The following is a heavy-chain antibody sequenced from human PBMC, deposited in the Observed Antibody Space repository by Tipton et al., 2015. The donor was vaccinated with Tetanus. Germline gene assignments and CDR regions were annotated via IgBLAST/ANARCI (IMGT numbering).Heavy chain of an antibody. V-gene: IGHV4-59*01. CDR3: AREVPAAGHFDS. Sequence: LRLFCTVSGGSISGSYWNWIRQPPGKGLEWIGYVYYNGNTHYNPALKSRVTISVDTSKNQFSLKLSSVTAADTAIYYCAREVPAAGHFDSWGQGTLVTVSS. CDR2: VYYNGNT. D-gene: IGHD2-2*01. J-gene: IGHJ4*02. CDR1: GGSISGSY.